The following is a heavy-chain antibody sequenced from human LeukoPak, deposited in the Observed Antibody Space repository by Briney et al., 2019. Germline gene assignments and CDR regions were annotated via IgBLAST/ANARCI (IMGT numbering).Heavy chain of an antibody. CDR3: VVGTRTTVLFDY. CDR1: GYSISSGYY. V-gene: IGHV4-38-2*02. D-gene: IGHD1-1*01. J-gene: IGHJ4*02. Sequence: PSETLSLTCTVSGYSISSGYYWGWIRQPPGKGLEWIGSIYYSGSTYYNPSLKSRVTISVDTSKNQFSLKLSSVTAADTAVYYCVVGTRTTVLFDYWGQGTLVTVSS. CDR2: IYYSGST.